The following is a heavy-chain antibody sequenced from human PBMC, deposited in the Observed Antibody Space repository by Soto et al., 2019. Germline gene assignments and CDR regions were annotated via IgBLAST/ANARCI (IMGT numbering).Heavy chain of an antibody. D-gene: IGHD6-13*01. J-gene: IGHJ4*02. Sequence: QVQLVQSGAEVKKPGASVKVSCKASGYTFTRYGISWVRQAPGQGLEWMGWISAYNGNTNSAQKLQGRVTMTTDTATSTAYMERRSLRSDDTAVYYCAGVGIAAAAGYYVDYWGQGTLVTVSS. CDR3: AGVGIAAAAGYYVDY. V-gene: IGHV1-18*01. CDR1: GYTFTRYG. CDR2: ISAYNGNT.